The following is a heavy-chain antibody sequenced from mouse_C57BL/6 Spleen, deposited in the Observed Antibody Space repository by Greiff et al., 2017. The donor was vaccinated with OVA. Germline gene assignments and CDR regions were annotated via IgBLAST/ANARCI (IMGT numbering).Heavy chain of an antibody. V-gene: IGHV1-26*01. D-gene: IGHD1-1*01. J-gene: IGHJ1*03. Sequence: EVQLQQSGPELVKPGASVKISCKASGYTFTDYYMNWVKQSHGKSLEWIGDINPNNGGTSYNQKFKGKATLTVDKSSSTAYMELRSLTSEDSAVYYCARGTVVATDFDVWGTGTTVTVSS. CDR1: GYTFTDYY. CDR2: INPNNGGT. CDR3: ARGTVVATDFDV.